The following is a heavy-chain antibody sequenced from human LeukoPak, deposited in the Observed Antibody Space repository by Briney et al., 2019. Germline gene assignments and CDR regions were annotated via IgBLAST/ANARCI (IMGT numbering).Heavy chain of an antibody. CDR2: ISGSGGST. Sequence: SXXXXAXGKGLEWVSAISGSGGSTYYADSVKGRFTISRDNSKNTLYLQMNSLRAEDTAVYYCAKGLEPGDWGQGTLVTVSS. V-gene: IGHV3-23*01. D-gene: IGHD3-10*01. CDR3: AKGLEPGD. J-gene: IGHJ4*02.